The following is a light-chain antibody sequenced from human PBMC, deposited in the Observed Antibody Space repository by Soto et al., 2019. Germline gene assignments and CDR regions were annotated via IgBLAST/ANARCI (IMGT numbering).Light chain of an antibody. J-gene: IGKJ1*01. V-gene: IGKV1-6*01. CDR3: LQDINYPWT. Sequence: AIQITQSPSSLSASVGDRITISCRASQGIGNALGWYQHKPGKPPKVLIYGASNLQSGVPPRVSGSGSGTDFTLAISSLQTEDSATYYCLQDINYPWTFGQGTKVELK. CDR2: GAS. CDR1: QGIGNA.